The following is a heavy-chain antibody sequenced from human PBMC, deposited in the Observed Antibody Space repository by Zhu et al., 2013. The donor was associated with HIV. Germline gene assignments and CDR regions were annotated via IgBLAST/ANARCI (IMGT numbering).Heavy chain of an antibody. D-gene: IGHD3-22*01. CDR1: GYTFTSYD. Sequence: QVQLVQSGAEVKKPGSSVKVSCKASGYTFTSYDINWVRQATGQGLEWMGWMNPNSGNTGYAQKFQGRVTMTRNTSISTAYMELSSLRSEDTAVYYCARARGGYYDSSGYYFVWGQGTLVTVSS. CDR3: ARARGGYYDSSGYYFV. V-gene: IGHV1-8*01. CDR2: MNPNSGNT. J-gene: IGHJ4*02.